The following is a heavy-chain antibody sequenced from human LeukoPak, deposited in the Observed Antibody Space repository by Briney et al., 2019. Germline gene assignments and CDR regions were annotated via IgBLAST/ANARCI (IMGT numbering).Heavy chain of an antibody. CDR2: ISYDGSNK. Sequence: GRSLRLSCAASGFTFSSYAMHWVRQAPGKGLEWVAVISYDGSNKYYADSVKGRFTISRDNSKNTLYLQMNSLRAEDTAVYYCARDEGLRKAAAGYFDYWGQGTLVTVSS. J-gene: IGHJ4*02. CDR1: GFTFSSYA. D-gene: IGHD6-13*01. V-gene: IGHV3-30*19. CDR3: ARDEGLRKAAAGYFDY.